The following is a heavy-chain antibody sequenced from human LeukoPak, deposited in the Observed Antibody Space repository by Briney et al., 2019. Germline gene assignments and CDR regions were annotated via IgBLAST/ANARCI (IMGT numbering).Heavy chain of an antibody. D-gene: IGHD3-3*01. CDR1: GGSFSGYY. CDR3: ARHRLEGDTFDI. V-gene: IGHV4-34*01. Sequence: SETLSLTCAVYGGSFSGYYWSWIRQPPGKGLGWIGSIYYTGSTYYTPSLKSGVTISIDPSKNLFSLNLSSVTAADTAVYYCARHRLEGDTFDIWGQGTMVTVSS. J-gene: IGHJ3*02. CDR2: IYYTGST.